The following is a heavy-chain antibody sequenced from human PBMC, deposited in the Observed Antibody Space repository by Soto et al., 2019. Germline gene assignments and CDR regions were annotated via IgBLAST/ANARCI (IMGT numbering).Heavy chain of an antibody. CDR3: ARDHRGLGSSIWYSSWTNWFDA. D-gene: IGHD6-13*01. Sequence: GAAVNVSFKCSRYTFTSYCSSGVRQAPAQGLEGVGWISAYNGNTNYAQKLQGRVTMTTDTSTSPDYMELRSLRSDATAVYYCARDHRGLGSSIWYSSWTNWFDAWGQGTLVTVSS. CDR2: ISAYNGNT. CDR1: RYTFTSYC. J-gene: IGHJ5*02. V-gene: IGHV1-18*04.